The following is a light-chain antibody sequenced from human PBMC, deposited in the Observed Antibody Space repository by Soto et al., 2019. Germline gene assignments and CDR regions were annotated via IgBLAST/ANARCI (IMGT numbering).Light chain of an antibody. V-gene: IGKV3D-20*02. J-gene: IGKJ4*01. CDR3: QQRSNWIT. CDR2: DAS. Sequence: EFVLTQSPGTLSLSPGERATLSCRASQTVRNNYLAWYQQKPGQAPRLLIYDASNRATGIPARFSGSGSGTDFTLTISSLEPEDFAVYYCQQRSNWITFGGGTTVEIK. CDR1: QTVRNNY.